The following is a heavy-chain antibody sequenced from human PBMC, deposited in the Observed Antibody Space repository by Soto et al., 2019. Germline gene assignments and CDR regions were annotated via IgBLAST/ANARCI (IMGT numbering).Heavy chain of an antibody. Sequence: ASVKVSCKASGGTFSSYAISWVRQAPGQGLEWMGGIIPIFGTANYAQKFQGRVTITADESTSTAYMELSSLRSEDTAVYYCARGPTVTLYYYYGMDVWGQGTTVTVSS. CDR3: ARGPTVTLYYYYGMDV. J-gene: IGHJ6*02. V-gene: IGHV1-69*13. CDR2: IIPIFGTA. CDR1: GGTFSSYA. D-gene: IGHD4-17*01.